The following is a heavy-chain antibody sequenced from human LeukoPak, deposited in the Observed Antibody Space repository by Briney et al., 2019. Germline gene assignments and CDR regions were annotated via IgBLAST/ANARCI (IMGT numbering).Heavy chain of an antibody. D-gene: IGHD2-2*01. Sequence: GGSLRLSCAASGLTVSSNYMTWVRQAPGKGLEWVSIIHTNGNTYYADSVKGRFTISRDNSKNTLYLQMNSLRTEDTAVYYCARGVVVAPRSAFDIWGQGTMVTVSS. CDR2: IHTNGNT. J-gene: IGHJ3*02. CDR3: ARGVVVAPRSAFDI. CDR1: GLTVSSNY. V-gene: IGHV3-53*01.